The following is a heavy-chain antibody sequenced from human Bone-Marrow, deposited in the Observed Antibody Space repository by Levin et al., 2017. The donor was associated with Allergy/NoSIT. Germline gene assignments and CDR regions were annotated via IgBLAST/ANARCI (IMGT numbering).Heavy chain of an antibody. CDR3: ARNGEHHYPCNSGSCSWPSSFDY. V-gene: IGHV4-59*01. D-gene: IGHD2-15*01. CDR1: GGSISSYY. Sequence: RASETLSLTCTVSGGSISSYYWSWIRQPPGKGLEWIGYIYYNGITDYNPSLKSRLTLSVDTSNNQFSLRLTSVTAADTAVYYCARNGEHHYPCNSGSCSWPSSFDYWGQGTLVTVSS. CDR2: IYYNGIT. J-gene: IGHJ4*02.